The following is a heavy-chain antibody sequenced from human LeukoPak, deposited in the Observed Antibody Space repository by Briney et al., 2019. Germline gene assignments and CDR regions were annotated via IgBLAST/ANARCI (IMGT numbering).Heavy chain of an antibody. V-gene: IGHV1-2*02. CDR2: INPNSGGT. CDR1: GYTFSASL. CDR3: AREEGMYYYDSSGSPD. J-gene: IGHJ4*02. Sequence: GASVKVSCKASGYTFSASLLHWVRQAPGQPLEWMGWINPNSGGTKYAQKFQGRVTLTTDTSISTAYMELSRLRSDDTAVYYCAREEGMYYYDSSGSPDWGQGTLVTVSS. D-gene: IGHD3-22*01.